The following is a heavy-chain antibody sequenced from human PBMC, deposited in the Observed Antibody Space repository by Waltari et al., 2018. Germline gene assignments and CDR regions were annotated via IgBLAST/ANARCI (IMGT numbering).Heavy chain of an antibody. V-gene: IGHV3-21*01. CDR3: ARVGSTSC. CDR1: GFTFRSYS. Sequence: EVQLVESGGGLVTPGGSLSLSCAASGFTFRSYSMNWVRQAPGKGLDWVSSISSSSSYIYYADSVKGRFTISRDNAKNSLYLQMNSLRAEDTAVYYCARVGSTSCWGQGTLVTVSS. CDR2: ISSSSSYI. D-gene: IGHD2-2*01. J-gene: IGHJ4*02.